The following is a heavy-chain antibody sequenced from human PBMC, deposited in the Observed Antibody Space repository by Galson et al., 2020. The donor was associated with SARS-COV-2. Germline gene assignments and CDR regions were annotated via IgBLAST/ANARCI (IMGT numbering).Heavy chain of an antibody. CDR2: VLNSGTT. V-gene: IGHV4-39*07. CDR3: ARDATSSGWYNWFDP. Sequence: SETLSLTCTVSGGSIKSSNYYWGWIRQPHGKGLEWIGSVLNSGTTHYSPSLQSRVTISVDTSKNQFSLNLNSVTAADTAMYYCARDATSSGWYNWFDPWGQGTLVTVSS. CDR1: GGSIKSSNYY. J-gene: IGHJ5*02. D-gene: IGHD6-19*01.